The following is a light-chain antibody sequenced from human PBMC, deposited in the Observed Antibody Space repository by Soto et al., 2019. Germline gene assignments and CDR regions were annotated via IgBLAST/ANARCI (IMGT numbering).Light chain of an antibody. J-gene: IGLJ1*01. CDR2: EVT. CDR3: CSSVGSYV. Sequence: QSVLNQPASVSGSPGQSVTLSCTATSSDVENYKLVSWYQQHPGKAPKLTIYEVTKRPSGVSNRFSGSKPANTASLTISGLKHEEEADYYCCSSVGSYVFGTGTKVTVL. V-gene: IGLV2-23*02. CDR1: SSDVENYKL.